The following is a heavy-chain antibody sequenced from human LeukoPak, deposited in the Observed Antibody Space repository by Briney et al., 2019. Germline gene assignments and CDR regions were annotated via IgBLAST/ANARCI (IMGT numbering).Heavy chain of an antibody. Sequence: SETLSLTCTVSGGSISSGGYYWSWIRQHPGKGLEWIGYIYYSGSTYYNPSLKSRVTISVDTSKNQFSLKLSSVTAADTAVYYCARLGSFYYYGMDVWGQGTTVTVS. CDR3: ARLGSFYYYGMDV. CDR1: GGSISSGGYY. CDR2: IYYSGST. J-gene: IGHJ6*02. V-gene: IGHV4-31*03.